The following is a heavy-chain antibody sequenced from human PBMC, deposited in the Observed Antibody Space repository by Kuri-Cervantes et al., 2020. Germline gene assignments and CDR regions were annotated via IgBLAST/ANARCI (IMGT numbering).Heavy chain of an antibody. CDR2: IKQDGTEK. CDR3: AAWSATATHH. V-gene: IGHV3-7*01. D-gene: IGHD2-15*01. J-gene: IGHJ5*02. CDR1: GFTFSSYW. Sequence: GESLKISCAASGFTFSSYWVNWVRQAPGKGLEWVANIKQDGTEKYYVDSVKGRFTISRDNAKSSLYLQMNSLRAEDTGVYYCAAWSATATHHWGQGTLVTVSS.